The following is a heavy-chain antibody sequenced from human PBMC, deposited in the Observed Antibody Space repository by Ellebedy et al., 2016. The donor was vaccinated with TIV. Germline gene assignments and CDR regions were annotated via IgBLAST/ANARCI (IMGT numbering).Heavy chain of an antibody. D-gene: IGHD3-9*01. J-gene: IGHJ4*02. CDR3: ARVDKARYFDWYYFDY. CDR2: INSSGGST. Sequence: ASVKVSCKASGYTFTNYYLHWVRQTPGQGLEWMGVINSSGGSTSYGQKFRGRATMTRDTSTSTVYMELSSLRSEDTAVYYCARVDKARYFDWYYFDYWGQGTLVTVSS. CDR1: GYTFTNYY. V-gene: IGHV1-46*01.